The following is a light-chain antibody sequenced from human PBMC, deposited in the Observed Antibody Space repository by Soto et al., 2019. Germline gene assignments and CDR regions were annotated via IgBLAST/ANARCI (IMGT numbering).Light chain of an antibody. J-gene: IGKJ1*01. CDR2: KAS. Sequence: DIQMTQSPSTLSASVGDRVTITCRASQSISTWLAWYQQEPGKAPKLLIHKASSLQSGVPSRFSGSGSGTDLTLTISSLHPDDFATYYCQQYKSYSPTFGQGTRVEIK. CDR3: QQYKSYSPT. V-gene: IGKV1-5*03. CDR1: QSISTW.